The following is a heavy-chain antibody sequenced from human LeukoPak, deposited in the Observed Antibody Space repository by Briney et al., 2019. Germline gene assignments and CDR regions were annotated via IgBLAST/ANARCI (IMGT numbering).Heavy chain of an antibody. CDR2: ISAYNGNT. CDR1: GYTFTSYS. CDR3: ARASYCSGGSCYSDY. J-gene: IGHJ4*02. Sequence: ASVKVSCKASGYTFTSYSISWVRQAPGQGLEWMGWISAYNGNTIYAQKVKGRVTMTTDTSTSTAYMELRSLKSDDKAVYYCARASYCSGGSCYSDYWGQGTLVTASS. V-gene: IGHV1-18*01. D-gene: IGHD2-15*01.